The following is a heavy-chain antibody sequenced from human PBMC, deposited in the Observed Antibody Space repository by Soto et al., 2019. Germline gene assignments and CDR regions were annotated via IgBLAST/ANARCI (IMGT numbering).Heavy chain of an antibody. D-gene: IGHD2-2*01. Sequence: SVKVSCKASGGTFSSYAISWVRQAPGQGLEWMGGIIPIFGTANYAQKFQGRVTITADESTSTAYMELSSLRSEYTAVYYCARATGIVLVPAAMFEYYYYGMDVWG. CDR3: ARATGIVLVPAAMFEYYYYGMDV. J-gene: IGHJ6*02. V-gene: IGHV1-69*13. CDR2: IIPIFGTA. CDR1: GGTFSSYA.